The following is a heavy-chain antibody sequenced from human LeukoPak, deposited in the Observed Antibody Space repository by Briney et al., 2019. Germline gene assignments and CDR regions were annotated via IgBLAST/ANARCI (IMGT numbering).Heavy chain of an antibody. D-gene: IGHD3-22*01. J-gene: IGHJ4*02. CDR2: ISSTGSNI. V-gene: IGHV3-48*03. CDR1: GFTFSTYE. Sequence: GGSLRLSCAASGFTFSTYEMNWVRQAPGKGLEWVSYISSTGSNIYYADSVGGRFTISRDNAKNSLYLLMNSLRTEDTAVYYCAATYYYDGSGDYWGQGTLVTVSS. CDR3: AATYYYDGSGDY.